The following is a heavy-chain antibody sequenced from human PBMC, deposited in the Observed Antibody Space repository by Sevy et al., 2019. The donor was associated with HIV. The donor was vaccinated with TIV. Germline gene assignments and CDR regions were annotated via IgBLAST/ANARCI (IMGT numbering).Heavy chain of an antibody. D-gene: IGHD2-8*01. J-gene: IGHJ3*02. Sequence: ASVKVSCKASGYTFTSYGISWVRQAPGQGLEWMGWISAYNGNTNYAQKLQGRVTMTTDRSTSTAYMELRSLRSDDTALYYCARVRMVYAISDAFDIWGQGTMVSVSS. CDR3: ARVRMVYAISDAFDI. V-gene: IGHV1-18*01. CDR1: GYTFTSYG. CDR2: ISAYNGNT.